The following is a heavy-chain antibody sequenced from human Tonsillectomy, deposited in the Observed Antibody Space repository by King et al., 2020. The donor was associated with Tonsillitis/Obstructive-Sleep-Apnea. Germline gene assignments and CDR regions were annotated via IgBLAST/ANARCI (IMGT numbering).Heavy chain of an antibody. CDR2: IYPGDSDT. J-gene: IGHJ6*03. D-gene: IGHD4-11*01. CDR3: ARRGPTVTHVGCYYMDV. Sequence: VQLVESGAEVKKPGESLKISCKGSGYTFTSYWIGWVRQMPGKGLEWMGIIYPGDSDTRYSPSFQGQVTISADKSISTAYLQWSSLKASGTAMYFCARRGPTVTHVGCYYMDVWGKGTTVTVSS. V-gene: IGHV5-51*01. CDR1: GYTFTSYW.